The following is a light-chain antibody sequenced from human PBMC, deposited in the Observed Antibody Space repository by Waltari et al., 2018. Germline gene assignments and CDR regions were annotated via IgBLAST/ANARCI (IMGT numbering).Light chain of an antibody. Sequence: QSVLTQPPSGSGTPGQRVTISCSGSSSNLGSNYVYWYQQLPGKAPKPLIYRNNQRPSGVPDRFSGSKSGTSASLAISGLRSEDEADYYCAAWDDTLSGVVFGGGTKLTVL. J-gene: IGLJ2*01. CDR3: AAWDDTLSGVV. CDR1: SSNLGSNY. V-gene: IGLV1-47*01. CDR2: RNN.